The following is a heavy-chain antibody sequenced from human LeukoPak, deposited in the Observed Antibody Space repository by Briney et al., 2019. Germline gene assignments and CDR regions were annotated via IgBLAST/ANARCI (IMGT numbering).Heavy chain of an antibody. CDR1: GFTFSSYA. CDR2: ISGSGGST. CDR3: AKPGTDESTMVREDYYYYYMDV. Sequence: GGSLRLSCAASGFTFSSYAMSWVRQAPGKGLEWVSAISGSGGSTYYADSVKGRFTISRDNSKNTLYLQMNGLRAEDTAVYYCAKPGTDESTMVREDYYYYYMDVWGKGTTVTVSS. V-gene: IGHV3-23*01. J-gene: IGHJ6*03. D-gene: IGHD3-10*01.